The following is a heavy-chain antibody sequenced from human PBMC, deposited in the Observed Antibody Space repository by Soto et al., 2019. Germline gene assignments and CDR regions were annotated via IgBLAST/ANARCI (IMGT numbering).Heavy chain of an antibody. D-gene: IGHD3-22*01. V-gene: IGHV1-3*01. J-gene: IGHJ4*02. Sequence: ASVKVSCKASGYTFTSYAMHWVRQAPGQRLEWMGWINAGNGNTKYSQKFQGRVTITRDTSASTAYMELSSLRSEDTAVYYCAREYNYDSSGIGFDSWGQGTLVTVSS. CDR3: AREYNYDSSGIGFDS. CDR1: GYTFTSYA. CDR2: INAGNGNT.